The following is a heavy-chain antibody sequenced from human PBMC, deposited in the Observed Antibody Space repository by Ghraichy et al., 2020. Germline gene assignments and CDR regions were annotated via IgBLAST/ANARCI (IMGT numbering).Heavy chain of an antibody. Sequence: GGSLRLTCSGSGYTFSTYAMHWVRQAPGKGLEYVSAISRNGSSTYYADSVKGRFTISRDNSKNTLYLQMSSLRAEDTAVYYCVKAKRADDYWGQGTLVTVSS. CDR3: VKAKRADDY. V-gene: IGHV3-64D*06. CDR2: ISRNGSST. J-gene: IGHJ4*02. CDR1: GYTFSTYA.